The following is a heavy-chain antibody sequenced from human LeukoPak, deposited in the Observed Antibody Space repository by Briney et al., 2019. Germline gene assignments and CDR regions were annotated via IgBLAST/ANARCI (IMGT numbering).Heavy chain of an antibody. CDR3: ARDPGFMVRGSRRGYDDYYYYMDV. CDR1: GGSIRSYY. D-gene: IGHD3-10*01. V-gene: IGHV4-4*07. CDR2: IYTSGST. Sequence: PSETLSLTCTVSGGSIRSYYWSWIRQPAGKGLEWIGRIYTSGSTNYNPSLKSRVTISVDTSKNQFSLKLSSVTAADTAVYYCARDPGFMVRGSRRGYDDYYYYMDVWGKGTTVTISS. J-gene: IGHJ6*03.